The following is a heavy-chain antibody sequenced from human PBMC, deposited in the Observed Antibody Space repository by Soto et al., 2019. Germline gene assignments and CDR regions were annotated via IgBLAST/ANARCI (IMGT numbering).Heavy chain of an antibody. CDR3: VQSRCGGDCLQSYSSHSYYGLDV. D-gene: IGHD2-21*01. CDR1: GFSLSTTGVG. V-gene: IGHV2-5*02. CDR2: IYWDDDK. J-gene: IGHJ6*02. Sequence: HITLKESGPTLVKPTQTLTLTCTFSGFSLSTTGVGVGWIRQPPGKALEWLALIYWDDDKRYNPSLKSRLTITKNTSKKQLVLTMTNMDPEDTHTYYCVQSRCGGDCLQSYSSHSYYGLDVWGQGPTVTVSS.